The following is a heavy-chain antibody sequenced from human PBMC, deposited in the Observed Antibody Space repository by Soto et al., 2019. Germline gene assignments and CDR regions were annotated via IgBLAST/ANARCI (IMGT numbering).Heavy chain of an antibody. CDR2: IRIYSDDT. V-gene: IGHV1-18*04. CDR1: GYTFSNYG. J-gene: IGHJ4*02. CDR3: ASRSGTTIFDY. Sequence: ASVKVSCKASGYTFSNYGISWVRQAPGQGLEWMGWIRIYSDDTHFAQKFQGRVTMTADTSTTTAYLDLSDLTSDDTAVYFRASRSGTTIFDYWGPGTLVTVSS. D-gene: IGHD1-1*01.